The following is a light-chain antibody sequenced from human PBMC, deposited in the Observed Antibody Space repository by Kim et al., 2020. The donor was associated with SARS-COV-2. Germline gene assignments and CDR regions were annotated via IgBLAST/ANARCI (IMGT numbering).Light chain of an antibody. V-gene: IGKV1-27*01. J-gene: IGKJ1*01. Sequence: ASVGDRVTITCRASQGISNNLAWYQHKPGEVPTLLIFAASTLQSGVPSRFSGSGSGTDFTLTISSLQPEDFATYYCQKYNSAPWTFGQGTKVDIK. CDR2: AAS. CDR3: QKYNSAPWT. CDR1: QGISNN.